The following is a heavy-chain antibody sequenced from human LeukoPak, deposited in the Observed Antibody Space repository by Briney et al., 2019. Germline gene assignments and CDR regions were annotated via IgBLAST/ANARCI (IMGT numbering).Heavy chain of an antibody. Sequence: KPSETLSLTCAVYGGSFSGYYWSWIRQPPGKGLEWIGEINHSGSTNYNPSLKSRVTISVDTSKNQFSLKLSSVTAADTAVYYCARGDSSGYYYTAYYFDYWGQGTLVTVSS. D-gene: IGHD3-22*01. V-gene: IGHV4-34*01. CDR3: ARGDSSGYYYTAYYFDY. CDR1: GGSFSGYY. CDR2: INHSGST. J-gene: IGHJ4*02.